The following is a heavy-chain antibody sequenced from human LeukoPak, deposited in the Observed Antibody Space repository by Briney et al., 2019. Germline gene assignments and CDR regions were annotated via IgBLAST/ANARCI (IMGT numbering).Heavy chain of an antibody. CDR3: TRDLMDYDVSTGLHHYYMDV. Sequence: GGSLRLSCVASGFTFSSYWMHWVRQDPRKGLVWVSRISGDGRNINYADSVRGRFTISRDNTKNTLYLQMNTLRVEDTAVYYCTRDLMDYDVSTGLHHYYMDVWGQGTTVTVSS. D-gene: IGHD3-9*01. V-gene: IGHV3-74*01. CDR2: ISGDGRNI. CDR1: GFTFSSYW. J-gene: IGHJ6*02.